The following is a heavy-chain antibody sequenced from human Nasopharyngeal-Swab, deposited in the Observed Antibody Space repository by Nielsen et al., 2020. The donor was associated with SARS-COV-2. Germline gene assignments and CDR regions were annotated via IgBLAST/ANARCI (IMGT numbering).Heavy chain of an antibody. Sequence: ASVKVSCKPSGYTFTDYYMHWVRQAPGQGLEWMGWMNPHNGGTNYEQKFQGRVTMTWDTSINTVYMELSRLRSDDTAVYYCARDFALYGDSVDYWGQGTLVTVSS. J-gene: IGHJ4*02. CDR1: GYTFTDYY. D-gene: IGHD4-17*01. CDR2: MNPHNGGT. V-gene: IGHV1-2*02. CDR3: ARDFALYGDSVDY.